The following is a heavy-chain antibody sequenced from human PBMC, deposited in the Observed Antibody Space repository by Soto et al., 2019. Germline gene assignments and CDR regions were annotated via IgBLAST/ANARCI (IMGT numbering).Heavy chain of an antibody. CDR1: GYSFTSYW. CDR2: IYPSDSYT. Sequence: GESLKISCKGSGYSFTSYWISWVRQMAVKGLEWMGRIYPSDSYTNYSPSFQGHVTISPDEAISTDSQQRISLKASDTAMYYCAFSSGGVLFPEGYFYHYDGMDVRRQGTTDTASS. V-gene: IGHV5-10-1*01. D-gene: IGHD2-8*01. J-gene: IGHJ6*01. CDR3: AFSSGGVLFPEGYFYHYDGMDV.